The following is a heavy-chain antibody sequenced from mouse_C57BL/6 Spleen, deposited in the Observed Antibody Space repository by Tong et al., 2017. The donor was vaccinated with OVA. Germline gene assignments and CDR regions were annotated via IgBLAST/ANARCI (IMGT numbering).Heavy chain of an antibody. V-gene: IGHV1-15*01. J-gene: IGHJ1*03. Sequence: VQLQESGAELVRPGASVTLSCKASGYTFTDYEMHWVKQTPVHGLEWIGAIDPETGGTAYNQKFKGKAILTADKSSSTAYMELSSLTSEDSAVYFCARWGLLDWYFDVWGTGTTVTVSS. CDR2: IDPETGGT. CDR1: GYTFTDYE. D-gene: IGHD2-3*01. CDR3: ARWGLLDWYFDV.